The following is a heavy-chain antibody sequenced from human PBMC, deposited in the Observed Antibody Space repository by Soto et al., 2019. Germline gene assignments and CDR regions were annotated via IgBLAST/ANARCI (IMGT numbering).Heavy chain of an antibody. D-gene: IGHD6-13*01. V-gene: IGHV1-69*13. CDR2: IIPIFGTA. Sequence: GASVKVSCKASGGTFSSYAISWVRQAPGQGLEWMGGIIPIFGTANYAQKFQGRVTITADESTSTAYMELSSLRSEDTAVYYCARAAAAGTDQPPQDYYYGMDVWGQGTTVTVSS. J-gene: IGHJ6*02. CDR1: GGTFSSYA. CDR3: ARAAAAGTDQPPQDYYYGMDV.